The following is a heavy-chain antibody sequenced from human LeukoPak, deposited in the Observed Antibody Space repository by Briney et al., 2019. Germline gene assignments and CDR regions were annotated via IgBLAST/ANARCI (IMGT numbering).Heavy chain of an antibody. D-gene: IGHD3-22*01. CDR2: MYYSGST. Sequence: SETLSLTCTVSGGSISSGDYYWSWIRRPPGKGLEWIGYMYYSGSTYYNPSLKSRITISLDMSKNQFSLKLSSVTAADTAVYYCARPYYYDSRIDPWGQGTLVTVSS. CDR1: GGSISSGDYY. V-gene: IGHV4-30-4*01. CDR3: ARPYYYDSRIDP. J-gene: IGHJ5*02.